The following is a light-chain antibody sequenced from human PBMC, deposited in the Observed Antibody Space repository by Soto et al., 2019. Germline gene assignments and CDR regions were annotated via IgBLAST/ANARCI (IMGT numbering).Light chain of an antibody. CDR1: PSVSSF. Sequence: PGERATLSCRASPSVSSFLVWYQRKPGQSPRLLIYDTSNRATGVPARFSGSGSGTDFTLTISSLEPEDFAVYYCQQRHSWPPTFGQGTKVEF. V-gene: IGKV3-11*01. J-gene: IGKJ1*01. CDR3: QQRHSWPPT. CDR2: DTS.